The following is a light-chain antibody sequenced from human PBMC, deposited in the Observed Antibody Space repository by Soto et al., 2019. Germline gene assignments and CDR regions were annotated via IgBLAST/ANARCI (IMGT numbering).Light chain of an antibody. CDR2: DAS. CDR1: QSVSSY. CDR3: QQRNIWPIT. Sequence: EIVLTQSPATLSLSPGERATLSCRASQSVSSYLAWHQQKLGQAPRLLISDASNRATGIPARFSGSGSGTDFTLTISSLEPEDFAVYYCQQRNIWPITFGQGTRLEIK. V-gene: IGKV3-11*01. J-gene: IGKJ5*01.